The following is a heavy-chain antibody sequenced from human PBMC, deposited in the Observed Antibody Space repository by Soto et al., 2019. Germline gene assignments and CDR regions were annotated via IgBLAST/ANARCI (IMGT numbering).Heavy chain of an antibody. Sequence: PSETLSLTCTVSGGSVSSGSYYWSWIRQPPGKGLEWIGYIYYSGRTNYNPSLKSRVTISVDRSKNQFSLKLSSVTAADTAVYYCARGGGPRDTAFDYWGQGTLVTVSS. CDR2: IYYSGRT. CDR1: GGSVSSGSYY. V-gene: IGHV4-61*01. D-gene: IGHD5-18*01. J-gene: IGHJ4*02. CDR3: ARGGGPRDTAFDY.